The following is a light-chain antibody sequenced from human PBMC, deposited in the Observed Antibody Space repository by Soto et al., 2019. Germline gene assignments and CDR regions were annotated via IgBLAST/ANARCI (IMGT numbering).Light chain of an antibody. CDR3: QQRSNWPQIT. V-gene: IGKV3-11*01. CDR1: QSVISN. Sequence: IVITQSPSTLSVSPGERATLSCRASQSVISNLAWYQQKPGQAPRLLIYDASNRATGIPARFSGSGSGTDFTLTISSLEPEDFAVYYCQQRSNWPQITFGQGTKVDIK. CDR2: DAS. J-gene: IGKJ1*01.